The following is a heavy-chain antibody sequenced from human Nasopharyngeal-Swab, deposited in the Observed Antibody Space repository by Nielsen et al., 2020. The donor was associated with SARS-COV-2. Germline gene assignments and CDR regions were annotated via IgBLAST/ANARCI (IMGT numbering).Heavy chain of an antibody. Sequence: GGSLRLSCAASGFTVSSNYMNWVRQAPGKELEWVSVIYTGGSTYYADSVKGRFTISRDNSKNTLYLQMNSLRAEDTAVYYCAILEGNGSGSPWGQGTLVTVSS. CDR2: IYTGGST. CDR3: AILEGNGSGSP. CDR1: GFTVSSNY. J-gene: IGHJ5*02. D-gene: IGHD3-10*01. V-gene: IGHV3-66*01.